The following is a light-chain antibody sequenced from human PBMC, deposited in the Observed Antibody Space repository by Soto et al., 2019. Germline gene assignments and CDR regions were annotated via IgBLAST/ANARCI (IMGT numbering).Light chain of an antibody. CDR2: GAS. Sequence: IQMTQSPSSLSASVGDRVTITCRASQGIRSDLGWYQQKPGKAPKLLMHGASRLQSGVPSRFSGSGSGTDFTLTITGLQPEDFGTYYCLQDYSYPRTFGQGTKVEIK. CDR3: LQDYSYPRT. CDR1: QGIRSD. V-gene: IGKV1-6*01. J-gene: IGKJ1*01.